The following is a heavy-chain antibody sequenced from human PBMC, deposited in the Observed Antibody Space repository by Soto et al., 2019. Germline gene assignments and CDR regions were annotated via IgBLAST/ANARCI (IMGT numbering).Heavy chain of an antibody. Sequence: SETLSLSCTVPGGSISSYYWSWIRQPPGKGLEWIGYIYYSGSTNYNPSLKSRVTISVDTSKNQFSLKLSSVTAADTAVYYCARLGGDCSGGSCYPEYFQHWGQRTLVTVSS. CDR1: GGSISSYY. D-gene: IGHD2-15*01. CDR2: IYYSGST. CDR3: ARLGGDCSGGSCYPEYFQH. V-gene: IGHV4-59*08. J-gene: IGHJ1*01.